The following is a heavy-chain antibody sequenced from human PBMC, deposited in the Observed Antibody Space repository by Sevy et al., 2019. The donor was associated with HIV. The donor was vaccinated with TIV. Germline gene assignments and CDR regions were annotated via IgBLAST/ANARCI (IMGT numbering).Heavy chain of an antibody. J-gene: IGHJ4*02. Sequence: GGSLRLSCAASGFSFNTHAMHWVRQAPGKGLDWVALISCDGSAKYYADSVKGRFTVSRDDSKNTLYLQMNSLRPEDSAVYYCAREGGNNSDWTPGKYWGQGTQVTVSS. CDR2: ISCDGSAK. CDR1: GFSFNTHA. V-gene: IGHV3-30-3*01. CDR3: AREGGNNSDWTPGKY. D-gene: IGHD6-19*01.